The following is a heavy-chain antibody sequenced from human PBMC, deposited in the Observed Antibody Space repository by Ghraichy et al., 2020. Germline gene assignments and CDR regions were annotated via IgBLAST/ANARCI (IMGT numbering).Heavy chain of an antibody. D-gene: IGHD6-19*01. CDR3: AKDMVPDSSGCIDY. Sequence: GGSLRLSCAASGFTFDDYAMHWVRQAPGKGLEWVSLISWDGGSTYYADSVKGRFTISTDNSKNSLYLQMNSLRAEDTALYYCAKDMVPDSSGCIDYWGQGTLVTVSS. CDR2: ISWDGGST. CDR1: GFTFDDYA. V-gene: IGHV3-43D*03. J-gene: IGHJ4*02.